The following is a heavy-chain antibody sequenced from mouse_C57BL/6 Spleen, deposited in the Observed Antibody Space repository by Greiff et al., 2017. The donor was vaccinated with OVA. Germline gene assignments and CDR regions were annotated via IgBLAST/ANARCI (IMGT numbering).Heavy chain of an antibody. D-gene: IGHD1-1*01. Sequence: QVQLKQSGPELVKPGASVKISCKASGYAFSSSWMNWVKQRPGKGLEWIGRIYPGDGDTNYNGKFKGKATLTADKSSSTAYMQLSSLTSEDSAVYFCARSGYYGSSGAYWGQGTLVPVSA. J-gene: IGHJ3*01. V-gene: IGHV1-82*01. CDR2: IYPGDGDT. CDR1: GYAFSSSW. CDR3: ARSGYYGSSGAY.